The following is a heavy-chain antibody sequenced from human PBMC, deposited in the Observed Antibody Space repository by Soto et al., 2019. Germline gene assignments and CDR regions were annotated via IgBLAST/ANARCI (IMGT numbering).Heavy chain of an antibody. Sequence: PSETLSLTGAVYGGSLSGNVWSWIRQPPGKGLEWIGEVKQSGSTNYNPSLKSRVTISVDTSWSQISLKVNSVNAADTAVYYCARSPQRINLARGLLGSWFDSCGQGIPVTVSS. J-gene: IGHJ5*01. CDR1: GGSLSGNV. V-gene: IGHV4-34*01. CDR3: ARSPQRINLARGLLGSWFDS. D-gene: IGHD3-10*01. CDR2: VKQSGST.